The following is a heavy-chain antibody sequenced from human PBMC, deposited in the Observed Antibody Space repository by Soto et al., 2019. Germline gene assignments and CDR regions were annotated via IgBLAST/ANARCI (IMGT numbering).Heavy chain of an antibody. V-gene: IGHV4-59*08. D-gene: IGHD3-22*01. CDR3: ARLQYYYDSSGPRGAAFDI. Sequence: SETLSLTCSVSGASISSYYWSWIRQPPGKGLEWIGYIYYSGSTNYNPSLKSRVTISVDTSKNQFSLKLSSVTAADTAVYYCARLQYYYDSSGPRGAAFDIWGQGTMVTVSS. J-gene: IGHJ3*02. CDR1: GASISSYY. CDR2: IYYSGST.